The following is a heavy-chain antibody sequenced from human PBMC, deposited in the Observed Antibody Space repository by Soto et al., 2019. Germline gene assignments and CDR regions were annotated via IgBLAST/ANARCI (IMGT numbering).Heavy chain of an antibody. J-gene: IGHJ6*02. Sequence: EVQLVESGGGLVQPGGSLRLSCAASGFTFYTYWMDWVRQAPRKGLEWVANIRQDGSEKYYVDSVRGRFTISRDNAKNSLYLQMNSLRADDTAVYYCSRSLEVWGQGTTVTVSS. CDR3: SRSLEV. V-gene: IGHV3-7*05. CDR2: IRQDGSEK. CDR1: GFTFYTYW.